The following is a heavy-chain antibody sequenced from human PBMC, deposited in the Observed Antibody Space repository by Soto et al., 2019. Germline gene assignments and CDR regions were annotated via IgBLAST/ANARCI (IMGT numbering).Heavy chain of an antibody. CDR3: ARGIAARPYYYYGMDV. J-gene: IGHJ6*02. CDR2: IYYSGST. Sequence: QVQLQESGPGLVKPSETLSLTCTVSGGSISSYYWSWIRQPPGKGLEWIGYIYYSGSTNYNPSLKSRVTISVDTSKNQFSLKLSSVTAADTAVYYCARGIAARPYYYYGMDVWGQGTTVTVSS. V-gene: IGHV4-59*01. CDR1: GGSISSYY. D-gene: IGHD6-6*01.